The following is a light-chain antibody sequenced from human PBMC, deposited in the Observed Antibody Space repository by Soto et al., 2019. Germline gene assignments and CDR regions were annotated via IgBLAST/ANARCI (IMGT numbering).Light chain of an antibody. J-gene: IGKJ1*01. CDR1: QSVSSSY. CDR3: QQYCNSPWT. V-gene: IGKV3-20*01. Sequence: EIVLTQSPGTLSLSPGERATLSCRTSQSVSSSYLAWYQQKPGQAPRLLIYGASSRATGIPDRFSGSGSGTDFTLTISRLEPEDFAVYYCQQYCNSPWTFGQGTKVAIK. CDR2: GAS.